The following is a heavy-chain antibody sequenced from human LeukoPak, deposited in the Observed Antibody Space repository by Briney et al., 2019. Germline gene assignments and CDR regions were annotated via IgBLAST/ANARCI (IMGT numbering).Heavy chain of an antibody. CDR2: NFNGGST. J-gene: IGHJ1*01. D-gene: IGHD1-26*01. V-gene: IGHV3-53*01. CDR1: GFAVSSNH. Sequence: GGSLRLSCAASGFAVSSNHMNWVRQAPGKGLEWVSVNFNGGSTYYADSVKGRFTISRDNSKNTLYLQMNSLRAEDTAVYYCATSIVGLTYDEHFQHWGQGTLVTVS. CDR3: ATSIVGLTYDEHFQH.